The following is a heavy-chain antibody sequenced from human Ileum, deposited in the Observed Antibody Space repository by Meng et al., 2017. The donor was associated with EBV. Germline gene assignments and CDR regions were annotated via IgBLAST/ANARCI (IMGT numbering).Heavy chain of an antibody. CDR1: GGSISTGNFY. D-gene: IGHD4-17*01. CDR2: IYYRGNT. CDR3: ASAYDYGDYEAFAY. Sequence: QAELREAGPGLVKPSETLSLTCTVSGGSISTGNFYWGWIRQSPGKALECIGTIYYRGNTFYNPSLKSRLTISIDTSKNEFSLTLRSVTAADTALYYCASAYDYGDYEAFAYWGPGSLVTVSS. J-gene: IGHJ4*02. V-gene: IGHV4-39*07.